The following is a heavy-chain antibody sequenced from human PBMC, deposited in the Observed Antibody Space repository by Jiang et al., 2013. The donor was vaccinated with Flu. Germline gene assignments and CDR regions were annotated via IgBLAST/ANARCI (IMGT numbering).Heavy chain of an antibody. V-gene: IGHV3-30*02. D-gene: IGHD3-22*01. CDR3: AKEETYYYDSSGYGPDY. CDR1: GFTFSSYG. CDR2: IRYDGSNK. Sequence: PGGSLRLSCAASGFTFSSYGMHWVRQAPGKGLEWVAFIRYDGSNKYYADSVKGRFTISRDNSKNTLYLQMNSLRAEDTAVYYCAKEETYYYDSSGYGPDYWGQGTLVTVSS. J-gene: IGHJ4*02.